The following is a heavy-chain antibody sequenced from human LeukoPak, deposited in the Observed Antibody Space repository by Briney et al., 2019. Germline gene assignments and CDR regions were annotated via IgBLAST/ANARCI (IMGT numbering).Heavy chain of an antibody. V-gene: IGHV4-34*01. CDR1: GGSFSGYY. D-gene: IGHD6-6*01. Sequence: SETLSLTCAVYGGSFSGYYWSWIRQPPVKGLEWIGEINHSGSTNYNPSLKSRVTISVDTSKNQFSLKLSSVTAADTAVYYCARGSIAARRAAAFDYWGQGTLVTVSS. CDR3: ARGSIAARRAAAFDY. J-gene: IGHJ4*02. CDR2: INHSGST.